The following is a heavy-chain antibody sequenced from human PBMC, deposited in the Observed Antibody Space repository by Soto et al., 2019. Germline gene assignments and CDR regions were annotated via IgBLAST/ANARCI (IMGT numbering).Heavy chain of an antibody. V-gene: IGHV3-23*01. CDR2: ISGSGGST. J-gene: IGHJ3*02. Sequence: GGSLRLSCAASGFTFSSYAMSWVRQAPGKGLEWVSAISGSGGSTYYADSVKGRFTISRDNSKNTLYLQMNSLRAEDTAVYYCAKDLDLDFFEYDIVVVPAAMPKAFDIWGQGTMVTVSS. D-gene: IGHD2-2*01. CDR3: AKDLDLDFFEYDIVVVPAAMPKAFDI. CDR1: GFTFSSYA.